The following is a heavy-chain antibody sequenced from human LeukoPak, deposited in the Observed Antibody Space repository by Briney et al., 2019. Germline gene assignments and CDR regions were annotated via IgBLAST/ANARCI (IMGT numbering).Heavy chain of an antibody. J-gene: IGHJ4*02. V-gene: IGHV4-59*02. Sequence: PSETLSLTCAVSGGSVSGYYWTWMRQHPGKGLEWIGDIYYSGSTNYNPSLESRVTISIDTSKNHFYLKLSAVTAADTAVYFCVRANYFDYWGQGTLVTVSS. CDR3: VRANYFDY. CDR1: GGSVSGYY. CDR2: IYYSGST.